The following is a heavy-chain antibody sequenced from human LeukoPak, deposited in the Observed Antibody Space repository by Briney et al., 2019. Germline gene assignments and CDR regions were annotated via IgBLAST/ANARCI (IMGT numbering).Heavy chain of an antibody. V-gene: IGHV4-34*01. CDR1: GGSFSGSY. CDR2: INHSEST. CDR3: ARADIVVVPAASYFYYYMDV. D-gene: IGHD2-2*01. Sequence: SETLSLTCAVYGGSFSGSYWSWIRQPPGRGLEWIGEINHSESTNYNPSLKSRVTISVDTSKNQFSLRLSSVTAADTAVYYCARADIVVVPAASYFYYYMDVWGKGTKVTVSS. J-gene: IGHJ6*03.